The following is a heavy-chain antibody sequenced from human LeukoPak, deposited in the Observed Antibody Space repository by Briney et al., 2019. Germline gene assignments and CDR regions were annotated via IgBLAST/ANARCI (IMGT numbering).Heavy chain of an antibody. Sequence: SETLSLTCTVSGGSISSYYWSWIRQPPGKGLEWIGYIYYSGSTNYNPSLKSRVTISVDTSKNQFSLKLSSVTAADTAVYYCARGMYRGPAAGTHIDYYYMDVWGKGTTVTVSS. CDR3: ARGMYRGPAAGTHIDYYYMDV. J-gene: IGHJ6*03. CDR2: IYYSGST. V-gene: IGHV4-59*01. D-gene: IGHD6-13*01. CDR1: GGSISSYY.